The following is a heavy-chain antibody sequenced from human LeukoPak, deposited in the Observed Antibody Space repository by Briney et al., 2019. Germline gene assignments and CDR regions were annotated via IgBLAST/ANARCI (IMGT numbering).Heavy chain of an antibody. Sequence: GASVKVSCKASGYTFTSYDINWVRQATGQGLEWMGWMNPNSGNTGYAQKFQGRVTITRNASISTAYMELSSLRSEDTAVYYCARGQRDPGAGAGIDYYYYYMDVWGKGTTVTVSS. CDR2: MNPNSGNT. J-gene: IGHJ6*03. CDR1: GYTFTSYD. CDR3: ARGQRDPGAGAGIDYYYYYMDV. V-gene: IGHV1-8*03. D-gene: IGHD6-19*01.